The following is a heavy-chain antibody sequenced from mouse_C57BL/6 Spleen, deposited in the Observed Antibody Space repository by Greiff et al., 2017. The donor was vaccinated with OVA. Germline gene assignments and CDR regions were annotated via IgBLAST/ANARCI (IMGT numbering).Heavy chain of an antibody. CDR2: IDPSDSYT. Sequence: VKLMESGAELVMPGASVKLSCKASGYTFTSYWMHWVKQRPGQGLEWIGEIDPSDSYTNYNQKFKGKSTLTVDKSSSTAYMQLSSLTSEDSAVYYCARAITTVVAPYYAMDYWGQGTSVTVSS. CDR1: GYTFTSYW. V-gene: IGHV1-69*01. CDR3: ARAITTVVAPYYAMDY. J-gene: IGHJ4*01. D-gene: IGHD1-1*01.